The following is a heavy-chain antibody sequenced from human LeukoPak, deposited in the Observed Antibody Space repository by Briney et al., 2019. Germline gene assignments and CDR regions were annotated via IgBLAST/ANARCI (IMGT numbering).Heavy chain of an antibody. J-gene: IGHJ4*02. D-gene: IGHD5-12*01. CDR1: GFTFSSYG. CDR2: ISTDGSAQ. Sequence: GGSLRLSCAASGFTFSSYGMHWVRQAPGKAPGKGLECVAVISTDGSAQHYPDPVKGRFAISRDNSKNILYLQLDSLRHEDTALYYCARAGNNGYNEIDNWGQGTLVTVSS. V-gene: IGHV3-30*19. CDR3: ARAGNNGYNEIDN.